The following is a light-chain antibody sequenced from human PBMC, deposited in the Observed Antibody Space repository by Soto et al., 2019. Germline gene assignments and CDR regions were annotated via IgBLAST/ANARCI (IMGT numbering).Light chain of an antibody. V-gene: IGKV3-15*01. Sequence: EIVMTQSPVTLSVSPGERATLSCRASQSIRSNLAWYQQKPGQAPRLLIYGASTRATGIPARFSGSGSGTEFTLTVSSLQSEDFAVYYCQQYSDWPYTFGQGTKLEIK. CDR2: GAS. CDR1: QSIRSN. CDR3: QQYSDWPYT. J-gene: IGKJ2*01.